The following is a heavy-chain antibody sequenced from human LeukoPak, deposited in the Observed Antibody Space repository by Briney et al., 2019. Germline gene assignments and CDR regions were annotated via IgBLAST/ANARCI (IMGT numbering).Heavy chain of an antibody. J-gene: IGHJ4*02. CDR2: INYSGNT. D-gene: IGHD2-8*01. CDR3: ARHRYGTFDY. Sequence: KPSESLSLTCTVSGGSISSSSYYWGWTRQPPGKGLEWIGSINYSGNTYYNPSLKSRVTMSVDTSKNQLSLKLSSVNATDTAVYYCARHRYGTFDYWGQGTLVTVSS. CDR1: GGSISSSSYY. V-gene: IGHV4-39*01.